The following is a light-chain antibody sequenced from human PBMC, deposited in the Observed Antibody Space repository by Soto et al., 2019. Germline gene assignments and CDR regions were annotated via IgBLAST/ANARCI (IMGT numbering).Light chain of an antibody. CDR1: SSNIGSNY. CDR3: MSDGTSLSGLYV. V-gene: IGLV1-47*01. CDR2: DSN. J-gene: IGLJ1*01. Sequence: QTVLTQPPSASGTPGQRVTISCSGSSSNIGSNYVYWYQQLPGAAPKFLISDSNNRASGVPDRFSGSKSGASASLAITGLRAEDEEDYFCMSDGTSLSGLYVFGNGTKVTVL.